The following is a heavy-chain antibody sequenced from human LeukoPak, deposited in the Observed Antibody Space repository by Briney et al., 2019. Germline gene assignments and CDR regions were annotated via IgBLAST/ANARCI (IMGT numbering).Heavy chain of an antibody. Sequence: SETLSLTCTVSGYSISSGYYWGWIRQPPGKGLEWIGSIYHSGSTYYNPSLKSRVTISVDTSKNQFSLKLSSVTAADTAVYYCARERDGSGTQRGLDYWGQGTLVTVSS. V-gene: IGHV4-38-2*02. CDR1: GYSISSGYY. D-gene: IGHD3-10*01. CDR2: IYHSGST. CDR3: ARERDGSGTQRGLDY. J-gene: IGHJ4*02.